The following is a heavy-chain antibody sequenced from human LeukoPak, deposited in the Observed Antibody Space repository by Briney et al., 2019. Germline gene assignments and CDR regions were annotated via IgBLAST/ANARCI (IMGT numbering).Heavy chain of an antibody. D-gene: IGHD6-19*01. Sequence: ASVNVSCKVSGYTLTELSMHWVRPAPGKGLEWMGGFDPEDGETIYAQKFQGRVTMTEDTSTDTAYMELSSLRSEDTAVYYCATDQQWLGWSYNYWGQGTLVTVSS. CDR3: ATDQQWLGWSYNY. CDR2: FDPEDGET. V-gene: IGHV1-24*01. J-gene: IGHJ4*02. CDR1: GYTLTELS.